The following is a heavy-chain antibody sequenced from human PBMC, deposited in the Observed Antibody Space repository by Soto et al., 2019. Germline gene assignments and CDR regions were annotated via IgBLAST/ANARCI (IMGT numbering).Heavy chain of an antibody. D-gene: IGHD5-12*01. J-gene: IGHJ4*02. CDR2: IIPIFGTA. V-gene: IGHV1-69*06. CDR1: GGTFSSYA. Sequence: SVKVSCKASGGTFSSYAISWVRQAPGQGLEWMGGIIPIFGTANYAQKFQGRVTITADKSTSTAYMELSSLRSEDTAVYYCARETSGWLQFGGYYFDYWGQGTLVTVSS. CDR3: ARETSGWLQFGGYYFDY.